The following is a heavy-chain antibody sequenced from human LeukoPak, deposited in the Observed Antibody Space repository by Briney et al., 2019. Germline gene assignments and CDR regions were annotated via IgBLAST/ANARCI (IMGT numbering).Heavy chain of an antibody. CDR1: GGSFSDYF. J-gene: IGHJ4*02. V-gene: IGHV4-34*01. D-gene: IGHD3-10*01. CDR3: ARQNYVSGNPFDY. CDR2: INHSGSI. Sequence: SETLSLTCAVYGGSFSDYFWNWIRQPPGKGLEWIGEINHSGSINYNPSLKSRVIISVDTSKNQFSLNLTSVTAADTAVYYCARQNYVSGNPFDYWGQGTLVTVSS.